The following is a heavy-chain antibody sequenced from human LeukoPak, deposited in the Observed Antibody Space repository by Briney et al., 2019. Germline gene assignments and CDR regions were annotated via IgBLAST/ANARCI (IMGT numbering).Heavy chain of an antibody. CDR2: IYTSGST. V-gene: IGHV4-61*02. CDR3: ARGDCSGGSCYLEGSNWFDP. CDR1: GGSISSGSYY. J-gene: IGHJ5*02. Sequence: KPSQTLSLTCTVSGGSISSGSYYWSWIRQPAGKGLEWIGRIYTSGSTNYNPSLKSRVTISVDTSKNQFSLKLSSVTAADTAVYYCARGDCSGGSCYLEGSNWFDPWGQGTLVTVSS. D-gene: IGHD2-15*01.